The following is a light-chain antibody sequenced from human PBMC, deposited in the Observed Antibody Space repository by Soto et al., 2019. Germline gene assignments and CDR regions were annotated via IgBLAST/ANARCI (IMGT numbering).Light chain of an antibody. J-gene: IGLJ2*01. Sequence: QSALTQHPSASGSPGQSVTISCTGTSSDVGGYNYVSWYQQHPGKAPKLMIYEVSKRPSGVPDRFSGSKSGNTASLTVSGLQGEDEGDYYCSSYAGSNNVVFGGGTKLTVL. V-gene: IGLV2-8*01. CDR1: SSDVGGYNY. CDR3: SSYAGSNNVV. CDR2: EVS.